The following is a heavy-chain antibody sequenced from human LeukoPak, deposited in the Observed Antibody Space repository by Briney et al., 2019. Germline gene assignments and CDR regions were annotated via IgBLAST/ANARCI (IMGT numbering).Heavy chain of an antibody. Sequence: GGSLRLSCAASGFTFSSCGMSWVRQAPGKGLEWLSVIHQSGRQIDYADSVKGRFPNYRHHSKNTLFLEMNSLRVEDPTIYYFAKGPPPYTSGIFDHWGQGSLVTVSS. V-gene: IGHV3-23*03. D-gene: IGHD6-19*01. CDR3: AKGPPPYTSGIFDH. J-gene: IGHJ4*02. CDR2: IHQSGRQI. CDR1: GFTFSSCG.